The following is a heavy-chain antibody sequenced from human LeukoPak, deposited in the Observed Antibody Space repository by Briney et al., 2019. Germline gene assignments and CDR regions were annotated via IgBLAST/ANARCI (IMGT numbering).Heavy chain of an antibody. Sequence: SETLSLTCAVYGGSFSGYYWSWIRQPPGKGLEWIGEINHSGGTNYNPSLKSRVTISVDTSKNQFSLKLSSVTAADTAVYYCARSPGIAAAGPYDYWGQGTLVTVSS. CDR1: GGSFSGYY. D-gene: IGHD6-13*01. V-gene: IGHV4-34*01. CDR2: INHSGGT. CDR3: ARSPGIAAAGPYDY. J-gene: IGHJ4*02.